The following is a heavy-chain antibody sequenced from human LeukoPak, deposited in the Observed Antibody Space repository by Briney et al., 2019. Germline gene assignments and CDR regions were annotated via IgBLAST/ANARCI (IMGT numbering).Heavy chain of an antibody. CDR2: ISSNSRYI. Sequence: GGSLRLSCAASGFTFSTYSMNWVRQAPGKGLEWVSSISSNSRYIYYADSMRGRFTISRDNAKNSLYLQMNSLKPEDTAVYYCARVAEAAAFDSWGQGTLVTVSS. D-gene: IGHD6-13*01. J-gene: IGHJ4*02. V-gene: IGHV3-21*06. CDR1: GFTFSTYS. CDR3: ARVAEAAAFDS.